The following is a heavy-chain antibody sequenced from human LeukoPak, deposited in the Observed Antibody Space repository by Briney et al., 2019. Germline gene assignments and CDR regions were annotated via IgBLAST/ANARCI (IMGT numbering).Heavy chain of an antibody. D-gene: IGHD5-24*01. CDR2: IYYSGST. Sequence: SETLSLTCTVSGGSISTYYWTWIRQPPGKGLEWIGYIYYSGSTNYNPSLKSRVTISVDTSKNQFSLKLSYVTAADTAVYYCARVRDGYNWFDYWGQGTLVTVSS. CDR1: GGSISTYY. V-gene: IGHV4-59*01. J-gene: IGHJ4*02. CDR3: ARVRDGYNWFDY.